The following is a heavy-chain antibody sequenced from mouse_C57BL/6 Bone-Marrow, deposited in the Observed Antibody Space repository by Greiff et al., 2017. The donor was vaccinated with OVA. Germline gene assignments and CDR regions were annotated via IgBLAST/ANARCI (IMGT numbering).Heavy chain of an antibody. CDR1: GYTFTDYY. Sequence: EVKLQQSGPELVKPGASVKISCKASGYTFTDYYMNWVKQSHGKSLEWIGDINPNNGGTSYNQKFKGKATLTVDKSSSTAYMELRSLTSEDSAVYYCAGYDYGAYWGQGTLVTVSA. J-gene: IGHJ3*01. D-gene: IGHD2-4*01. CDR3: AGYDYGAY. V-gene: IGHV1-26*01. CDR2: INPNNGGT.